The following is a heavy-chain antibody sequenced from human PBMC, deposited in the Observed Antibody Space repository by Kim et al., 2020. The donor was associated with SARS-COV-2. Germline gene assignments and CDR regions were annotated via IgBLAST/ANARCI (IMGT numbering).Heavy chain of an antibody. D-gene: IGHD1-26*01. V-gene: IGHV3-30*01. CDR3: ARGRGGSYYYGMDV. J-gene: IGHJ6*02. Sequence: ADSLKARFTISRDNSKTTLYLQMNSLGAEDTAVYYCARGRGGSYYYGMDVWGQGTTVTVSS.